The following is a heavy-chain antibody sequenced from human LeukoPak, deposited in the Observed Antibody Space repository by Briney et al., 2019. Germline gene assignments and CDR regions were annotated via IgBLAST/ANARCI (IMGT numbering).Heavy chain of an antibody. J-gene: IGHJ4*02. Sequence: SETLSLTCTVSGGSISSYYWSWIRQPAGKGLEWIGRIYTSGSTNYNPSLKGRVTVSLDTSKNQFSLIVTSVTAADTAVYYCARAPNIYSSTWYLAYWGQGTLVTVSS. CDR1: GGSISSYY. V-gene: IGHV4-4*07. CDR3: ARAPNIYSSTWYLAY. CDR2: IYTSGST. D-gene: IGHD6-13*01.